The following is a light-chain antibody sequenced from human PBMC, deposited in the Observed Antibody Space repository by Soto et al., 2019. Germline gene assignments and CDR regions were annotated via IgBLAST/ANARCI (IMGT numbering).Light chain of an antibody. V-gene: IGKV3-15*01. CDR2: GAS. CDR3: QQYNNWPRYT. Sequence: EIVMTQSPATLSVSPGERATLSCRASQSVSSNLAWYQQKPGQAPRLLIYGASTRATGIPARFSGSGSGTACTLTISSLQSEDFAVYYGQQYNNWPRYTFGQGTKLEIK. J-gene: IGKJ2*01. CDR1: QSVSSN.